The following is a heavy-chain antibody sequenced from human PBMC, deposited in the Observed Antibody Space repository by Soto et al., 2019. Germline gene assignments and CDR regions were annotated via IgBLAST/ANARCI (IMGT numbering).Heavy chain of an antibody. CDR1: GFTFSSYG. CDR3: ASYGGGYGMDV. CDR2: IWYDGSNK. D-gene: IGHD2-15*01. Sequence: GGSLRLSCAASGFTFSSYGMHWVRQAPGKGLEWVAVIWYDGSNKYYADSVKGRFTISRDNSKNTLYLQMNSLRAEGTAVYYCASYGGGYGMDVWGQGTTVTVSS. J-gene: IGHJ6*02. V-gene: IGHV3-33*01.